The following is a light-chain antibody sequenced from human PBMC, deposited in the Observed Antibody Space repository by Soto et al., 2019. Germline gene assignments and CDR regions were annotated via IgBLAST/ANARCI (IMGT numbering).Light chain of an antibody. CDR2: GNS. CDR1: SSNIGAGYD. J-gene: IGLJ2*01. Sequence: QSVLTQPPSVSGAPGQRVTISCTGSSSNIGAGYDVHWYQQLPGTAPKLLIYGNSNRPSGVPDRFSGSKSGTSASLAITGLQAEDEADYYCQSYDSSSEGVFGGGTKLTVL. CDR3: QSYDSSSEGV. V-gene: IGLV1-40*01.